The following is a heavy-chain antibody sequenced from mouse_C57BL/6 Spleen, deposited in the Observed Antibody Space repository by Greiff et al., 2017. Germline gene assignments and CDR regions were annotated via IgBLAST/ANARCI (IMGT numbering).Heavy chain of an antibody. D-gene: IGHD1-1*01. CDR2: IDPSDSYT. V-gene: IGHV1-69*01. CDR3: ARAYGSSYLGY. Sequence: VQLQQPGAELVMPGASVKLSCKASGYTFTSYWMHWVKQRPGQGLEWIGEIDPSDSYTNYNQKFKGKSTLTVDKSSSTAYMQLSSLTSEDSAVYYCARAYGSSYLGYWGQGTTLTVSS. J-gene: IGHJ2*01. CDR1: GYTFTSYW.